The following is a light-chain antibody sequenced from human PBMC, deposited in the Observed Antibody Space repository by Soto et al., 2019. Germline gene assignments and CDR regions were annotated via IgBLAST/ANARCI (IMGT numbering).Light chain of an antibody. CDR1: QTINSNY. CDR3: QQYGSSPRT. J-gene: IGKJ1*01. Sequence: EFELTQSPGTLSLSPGERATLSCRASQTINSNYLVWFQQKPGQAPRLLIYGASSRATGIPDRFSGSGSGTDFTLTISRLEPEDFAVYYCQQYGSSPRTFGQGTKVDIK. CDR2: GAS. V-gene: IGKV3-20*01.